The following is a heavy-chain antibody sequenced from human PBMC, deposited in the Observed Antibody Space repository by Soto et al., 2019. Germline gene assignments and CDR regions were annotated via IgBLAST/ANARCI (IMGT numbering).Heavy chain of an antibody. J-gene: IGHJ6*02. D-gene: IGHD3-10*01. V-gene: IGHV1-2*04. Sequence: ASVKVSCKASGYTFTGYYMHWVRQAPGQGLEWMGWINPNSGGTNYAQKFQGWVTMTRDTSISTAYMELSRLRSDDTAVYYCAREIGVRGVSYYYYGMDVWGQGTTVTVS. CDR1: GYTFTGYY. CDR3: AREIGVRGVSYYYYGMDV. CDR2: INPNSGGT.